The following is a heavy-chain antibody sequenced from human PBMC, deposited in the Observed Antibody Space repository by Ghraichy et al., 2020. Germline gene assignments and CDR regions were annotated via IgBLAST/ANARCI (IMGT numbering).Heavy chain of an antibody. CDR2: ISAIGGSA. V-gene: IGHV3-23*01. Sequence: GGSLRLSCAASGFAFSSYAMTWVRQAPGKGLEWVSAISAIGGSAYYADSVKGRFTISRDNSKHTLYLQMNSLRAEDTAIYYCAKVVDTAMITPGDWGRGTLVTVSS. CDR1: GFAFSSYA. D-gene: IGHD5-18*01. CDR3: AKVVDTAMITPGD. J-gene: IGHJ4*02.